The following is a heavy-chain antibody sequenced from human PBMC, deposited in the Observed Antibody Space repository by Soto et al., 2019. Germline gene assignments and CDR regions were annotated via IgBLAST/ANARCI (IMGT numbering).Heavy chain of an antibody. CDR1: GFTFSTYG. D-gene: IGHD3-10*01. CDR2: IWSDGSNE. J-gene: IGHJ6*02. Sequence: QVQLVESGGGVVQPGMSLRLSCAASGFTFSTYGVHWVRQAPGKGLEWVAVIWSDGSNEYYADSVKGRFTISRDNSKNRLFLQMDSLTTEDTAVYYCARDIMVRGRSYYGMDVWGQGTTVTVSS. V-gene: IGHV3-33*01. CDR3: ARDIMVRGRSYYGMDV.